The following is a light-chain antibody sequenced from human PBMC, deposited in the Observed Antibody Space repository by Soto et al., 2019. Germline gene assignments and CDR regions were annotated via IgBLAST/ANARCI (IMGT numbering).Light chain of an antibody. CDR2: GAS. V-gene: IGKV3-20*01. CDR1: HSVSSSY. CDR3: QEYGSSPKFT. Sequence: VLTQSPGTLSLSPGERATLSCRASHSVSSSYLAWYQQKPGQAPRLLIYGASTRATGIPDRFSGSGSGTDFTLTISRLEPEDFAVYYCQEYGSSPKFTFGPGTKVDI. J-gene: IGKJ3*01.